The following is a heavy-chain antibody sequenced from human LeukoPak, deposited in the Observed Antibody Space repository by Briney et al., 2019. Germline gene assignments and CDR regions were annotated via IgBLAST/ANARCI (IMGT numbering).Heavy chain of an antibody. CDR3: AKPDYGFGNFDY. D-gene: IGHD3-10*01. CDR1: GFTFSSYA. J-gene: IGHJ4*02. Sequence: GGSLRLSCAASGFTFSSYAMSWVRQAPGKGLEWVSTISGSGGTTYYADSVKGRFTISRDNPKNTLYLQMNSLRAEDTAVYYCAKPDYGFGNFDYWGQGTLVTVSS. CDR2: ISGSGGTT. V-gene: IGHV3-23*01.